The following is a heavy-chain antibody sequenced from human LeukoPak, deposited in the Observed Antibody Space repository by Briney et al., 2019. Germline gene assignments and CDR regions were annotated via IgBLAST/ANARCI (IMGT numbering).Heavy chain of an antibody. D-gene: IGHD3-22*01. CDR1: GISFASYW. Sequence: GGSLRLSCAASGISFASYWVTWVRQAPGKGLEWVANIGQDGTETVYVGSVKGRFTISRDNARKLLFLQMNSLRADDTAVYYCAVPSSYDGSRYYHAYWGQGTLVSASS. CDR2: IGQDGTET. V-gene: IGHV3-7*03. J-gene: IGHJ4*02. CDR3: AVPSSYDGSRYYHAY.